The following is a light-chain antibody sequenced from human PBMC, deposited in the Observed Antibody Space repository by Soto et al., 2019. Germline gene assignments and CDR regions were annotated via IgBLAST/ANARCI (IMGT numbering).Light chain of an antibody. J-gene: IGKJ1*01. CDR1: QSVSNNY. Sequence: ENVLTQSPCTLSLSPGERATLSCRASQSVSNNYLAWFQQKPGQAPRLLIYGASSRATGIPDRFSGSGSGTDFTLAISRLEPEDFAVYYCQQYDSWPRTFGQGTKVDIK. CDR3: QQYDSWPRT. V-gene: IGKV3-20*01. CDR2: GAS.